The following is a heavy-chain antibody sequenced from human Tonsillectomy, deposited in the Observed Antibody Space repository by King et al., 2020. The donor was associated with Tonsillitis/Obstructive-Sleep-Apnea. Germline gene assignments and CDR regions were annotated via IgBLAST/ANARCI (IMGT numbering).Heavy chain of an antibody. J-gene: IGHJ4*02. CDR2: IYPGDSAT. V-gene: IGHV5-51*01. Sequence: QLVQSGAEVKKPGESLKISCKGSGYSFTSYWIGWVRQLPGKGLEWVGIIYPGDSATRYSPSFQGQVTITADKPISTAYLQGRSLKASDTAMYYCARRSGDYDEIDYWGQGTLVTVSS. CDR3: ARRSGDYDEIDY. CDR1: GYSFTSYW. D-gene: IGHD4-17*01.